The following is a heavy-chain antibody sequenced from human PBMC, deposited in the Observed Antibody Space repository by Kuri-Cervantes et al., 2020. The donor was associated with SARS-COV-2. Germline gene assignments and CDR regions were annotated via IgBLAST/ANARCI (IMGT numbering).Heavy chain of an antibody. V-gene: IGHV3-74*01. Sequence: GESLKISCAASGFTFSSYWMHWVRHAPGKGLVWVSRINSDGSSTSYADSVKGRFTISRDNAKNTLYLQMNSLRAEDTAVYYCARDYQYYYGSGSYYLVYYYYGMDVWGQGTTVTVSS. J-gene: IGHJ6*02. CDR2: INSDGSST. CDR3: ARDYQYYYGSGSYYLVYYYYGMDV. D-gene: IGHD3-10*01. CDR1: GFTFSSYW.